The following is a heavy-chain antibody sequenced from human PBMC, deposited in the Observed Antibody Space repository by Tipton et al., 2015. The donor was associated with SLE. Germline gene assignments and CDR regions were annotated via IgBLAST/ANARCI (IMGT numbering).Heavy chain of an antibody. CDR3: AGAQSGLRYFQH. CDR2: IIPILGIV. CDR1: GGTFSSYA. V-gene: IGHV1-69*05. J-gene: IGHJ1*01. D-gene: IGHD4/OR15-4a*01. Sequence: QLVQSGAEVKKPGSSVKVSYKASGGTFSSYAISWVRQAPGQGLEWMGGIIPILGIVNYAQKFQGRVTITTDESTSTAYMELSSLRSEDTAVYYCAGAQSGLRYFQHWGQGTLVTVSS.